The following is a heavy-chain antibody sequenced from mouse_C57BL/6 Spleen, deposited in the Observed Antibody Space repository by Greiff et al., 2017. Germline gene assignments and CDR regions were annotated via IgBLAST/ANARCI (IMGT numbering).Heavy chain of an antibody. D-gene: IGHD2-4*01. CDR1: GYSITSGYY. V-gene: IGHV3-6*01. CDR3: AREAYYDYDEDAMDY. CDR2: ISYDGSN. Sequence: EVQLQESGPGLVKPSQSLSLTCSVTGYSITSGYYWNWIRQFPGNKLEWMGYISYDGSNNYNPSLKNRISITRDTSKNQFFLKLNSVTTEDTATYYCAREAYYDYDEDAMDYWGQGTSVTVSS. J-gene: IGHJ4*01.